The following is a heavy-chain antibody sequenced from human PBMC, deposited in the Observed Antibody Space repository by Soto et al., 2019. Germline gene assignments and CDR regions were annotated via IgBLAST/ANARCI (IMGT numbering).Heavy chain of an antibody. J-gene: IGHJ6*02. Sequence: QVQLVQSGAEVKKPGSSVKVSCKASGGTFSSYTISWVRQAPGQGLEWMGRIIPILGIANYALKFQGRVTITADKSTSTAYMELSSLRSEDTAVYYCARGGAGYKHYYYGMDVWGQGTTVTVSS. CDR2: IIPILGIA. CDR3: ARGGAGYKHYYYGMDV. CDR1: GGTFSSYT. V-gene: IGHV1-69*02. D-gene: IGHD5-12*01.